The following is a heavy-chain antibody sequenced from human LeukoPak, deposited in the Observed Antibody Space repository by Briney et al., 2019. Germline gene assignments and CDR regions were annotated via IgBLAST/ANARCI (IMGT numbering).Heavy chain of an antibody. CDR1: GGSISISSDY. J-gene: IGHJ4*02. Sequence: SETLSLTCTVSGGSISISSDYWGWIRQPPGKGLEWIGSIYYTGSTNHNPSLKSRVTISVDTSNNQFSLKLTSVTAADTAVYYCARGRGYFDYWGQGTLVTVSS. D-gene: IGHD3-16*01. CDR3: ARGRGYFDY. CDR2: IYYTGST. V-gene: IGHV4-39*07.